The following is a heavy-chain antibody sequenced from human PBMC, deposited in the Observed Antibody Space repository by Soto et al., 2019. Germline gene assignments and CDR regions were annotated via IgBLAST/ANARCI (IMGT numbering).Heavy chain of an antibody. D-gene: IGHD5-18*01. V-gene: IGHV4-4*02. CDR2: IYHSGST. CDR1: GGSISSSNW. CDR3: ARDFPSDTGTGY. Sequence: KPSETLSLTCAVSGGSISSSNWWSWVRQPPGKGLEWIGEIYHSGSTNYNPSLKSRVTIPVDKSKNQFSLKLSSVTAADTAVYYCARDFPSDTGTGYWGQGTLVTVSS. J-gene: IGHJ4*02.